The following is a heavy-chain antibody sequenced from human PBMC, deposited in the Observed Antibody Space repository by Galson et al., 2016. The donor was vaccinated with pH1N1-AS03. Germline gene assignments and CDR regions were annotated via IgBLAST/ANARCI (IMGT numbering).Heavy chain of an antibody. CDR2: IYSCARAA. V-gene: IGHV4-61*02. J-gene: IGHJ5*02. CDR3: ARQVWISWWWFDP. CDR1: GVSVSSGNYY. Sequence: TLSLTCSVSGVSVSSGNYYWIWIRQPAGKGLEWIGRIYSCARAANYNPSLKSRATISLDTSQNQFSLILNSVTAADTAVYYCARQVWISWWWFDPWGQGTLVTVSS. D-gene: IGHD5-12*01.